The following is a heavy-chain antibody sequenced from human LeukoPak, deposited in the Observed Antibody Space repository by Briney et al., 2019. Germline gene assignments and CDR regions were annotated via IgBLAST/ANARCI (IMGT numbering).Heavy chain of an antibody. V-gene: IGHV4-31*03. CDR2: IYYSGST. D-gene: IGHD1-20*01. CDR3: ARAPINWNAFDY. Sequence: SETLSLTCNVSGGSISSGGYYWSWIRQHPGKGLEWIGYIYYSGSTYYNPSLKSRVTISVDTSKNQFSLKLSSVTAADTAVYYCARAPINWNAFDYWGQGTLVTVSS. CDR1: GGSISSGGYY. J-gene: IGHJ4*02.